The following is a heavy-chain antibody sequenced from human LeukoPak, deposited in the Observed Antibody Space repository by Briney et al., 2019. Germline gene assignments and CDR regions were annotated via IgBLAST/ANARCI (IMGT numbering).Heavy chain of an antibody. D-gene: IGHD1-26*01. V-gene: IGHV3-21*01. Sequence: PGGSLRLSCAASGFTFSRYSMNWVRQAPGKGLEWVSSISSSGTYIYYAESVKGRFTISRDNAKNSLYLQMNSLRAEDTAVYYCARGSEWELLSCDYWGQGTLVTVSS. CDR3: ARGSEWELLSCDY. CDR2: ISSSGTYI. J-gene: IGHJ4*02. CDR1: GFTFSRYS.